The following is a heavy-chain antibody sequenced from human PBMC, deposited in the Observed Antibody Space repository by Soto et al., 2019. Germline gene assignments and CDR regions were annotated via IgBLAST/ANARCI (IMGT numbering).Heavy chain of an antibody. CDR1: GFTFSSYA. CDR2: ISVSGDRT. D-gene: IGHD6-19*01. J-gene: IGHJ6*02. Sequence: GGSLRLSCAASGFTFSSYAMCWVRQAPGKGLEWVSSISVSGDRTFYADSVKGRFTISRDNSKNTLYLQMNSLRAEDTAVYYCARVAEAVAGYYYYYGMDVWGQGTTVTVSS. CDR3: ARVAEAVAGYYYYYGMDV. V-gene: IGHV3-23*01.